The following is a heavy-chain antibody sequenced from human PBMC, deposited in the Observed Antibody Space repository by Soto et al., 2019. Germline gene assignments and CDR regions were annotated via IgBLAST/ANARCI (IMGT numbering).Heavy chain of an antibody. J-gene: IGHJ6*02. Sequence: SETLSLTCAVSGGSISSSNWWSWVRQPPGKGLEWIGEIYHSGSTNYNPSLKSRVTISVDKSKNQFSLKLSSVTAADTAVYYCAKSQEYDFWSGYYTMGLDVWGQGPTVT. D-gene: IGHD3-3*01. V-gene: IGHV4-4*02. CDR2: IYHSGST. CDR3: AKSQEYDFWSGYYTMGLDV. CDR1: GGSISSSNW.